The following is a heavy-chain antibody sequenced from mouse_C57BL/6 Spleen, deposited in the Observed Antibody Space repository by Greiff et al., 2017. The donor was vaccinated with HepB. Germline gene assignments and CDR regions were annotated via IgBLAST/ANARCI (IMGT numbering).Heavy chain of an antibody. CDR1: GFTFSDYY. Sequence: EVNVVESEGGLVQPGSSMKLSCTASGFTFSDYYMAWVRQVPEKGLEWVANINYDGSSTYYLDSLKSRFIISRDNAKNILYLQMSSLKSEDTATYYCARERDYYGSRGYFDVWGTGTTVTVSS. CDR2: INYDGSST. J-gene: IGHJ1*03. V-gene: IGHV5-16*01. D-gene: IGHD1-1*01. CDR3: ARERDYYGSRGYFDV.